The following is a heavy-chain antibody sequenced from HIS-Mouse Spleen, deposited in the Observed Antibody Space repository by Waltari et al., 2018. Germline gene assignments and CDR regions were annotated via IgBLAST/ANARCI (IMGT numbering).Heavy chain of an antibody. V-gene: IGHV4-34*01. J-gene: IGHJ3*02. CDR2: NNHSGST. CDR3: ARGPLGPDAFDI. Sequence: QVQLQQWGAGLLKPSETLSLTCAVYGGSFSGYYWSWSRQPPGKGLEWIGENNHSGSTNDNPSLKSRVTISVETSKNQFSLKLSYVTAADTAVYYCARGPLGPDAFDIWGQGTMVTVSS. CDR1: GGSFSGYY.